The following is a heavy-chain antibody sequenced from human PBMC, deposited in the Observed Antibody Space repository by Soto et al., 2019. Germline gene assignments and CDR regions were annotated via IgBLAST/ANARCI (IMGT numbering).Heavy chain of an antibody. CDR2: ISYDGSNK. V-gene: IGHV3-30*18. CDR1: GFTFSSYG. CDR3: AKRGGSDSMGVGYYYYYGMDV. J-gene: IGHJ6*02. D-gene: IGHD2-15*01. Sequence: SLRLSCAASGFTFSSYGMHWVRQAPGKGLEWVAVISYDGSNKYYADSVKGRFTISRDNSKNTLYLQMNSLRAEDTAVYYCAKRGGSDSMGVGYYYYYGMDVWGQGTTVTVSS.